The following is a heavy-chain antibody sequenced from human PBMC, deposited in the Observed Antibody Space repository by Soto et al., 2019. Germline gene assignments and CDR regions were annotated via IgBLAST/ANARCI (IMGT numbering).Heavy chain of an antibody. CDR2: ISSSSDVI. V-gene: IGHV3-48*03. CDR3: AKDRGSYLSPAFDD. CDR1: GFSFSRFE. D-gene: IGHD1-26*01. J-gene: IGHJ4*02. Sequence: EVQLVESGGGLIQPGGSLRLSCAASGFSFSRFEMNWVRQAPGKGLEWVSYISSSSDVIYYADSVKGRFTISRDSAKNSLYLQMSSLRAEDTAVYFCAKDRGSYLSPAFDDWGLGTLVTVSS.